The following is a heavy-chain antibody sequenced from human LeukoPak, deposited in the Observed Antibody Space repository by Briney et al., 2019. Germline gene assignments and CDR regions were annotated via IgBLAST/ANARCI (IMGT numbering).Heavy chain of an antibody. CDR1: RYTFTGYY. CDR2: INPNSGGT. V-gene: IGHV1-2*02. J-gene: IGHJ5*02. D-gene: IGHD3-10*01. CDR3: ARDLYYSTGWFDP. Sequence: ASVKVSCKASRYTFTGYYMHWVRQAPGQGLEWMGWINPNSGGTNYAQKFEGRVTMTRDTSISTAFMELSSLKSDDTAVYYCARDLYYSTGWFDPWGQGTLVTVSS.